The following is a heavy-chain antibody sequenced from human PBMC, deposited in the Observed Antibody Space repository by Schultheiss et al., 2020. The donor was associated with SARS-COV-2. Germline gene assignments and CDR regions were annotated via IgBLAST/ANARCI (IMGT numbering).Heavy chain of an antibody. CDR3: AREGPKWELGNAFDI. Sequence: GGSLRLSCAASGFTFSSYGMHWVRQAPGKGLEWVAVIWYDGSNKYYADSVKGRFTISRDNSKNTLYLQMNSLRAEDTAVYYCAREGPKWELGNAFDIWGQGTMVTVS. CDR2: IWYDGSNK. CDR1: GFTFSSYG. J-gene: IGHJ3*02. V-gene: IGHV3-33*01. D-gene: IGHD1-26*01.